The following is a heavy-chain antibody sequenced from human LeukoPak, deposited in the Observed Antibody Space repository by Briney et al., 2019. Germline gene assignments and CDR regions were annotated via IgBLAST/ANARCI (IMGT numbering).Heavy chain of an antibody. CDR1: GFTVSSNY. J-gene: IGHJ3*02. CDR2: IYSSGTT. D-gene: IGHD3-10*01. Sequence: GGSLRLSCAASGFTVSSNYMSWVRQAPGKGLEWVSVIYSSGTTYYADSVKGRFTISRDNSKNTLYLQMNSLRAEDTAVYYCARDPYGSGSTSFDIWGQGTMVTVSS. V-gene: IGHV3-66*01. CDR3: ARDPYGSGSTSFDI.